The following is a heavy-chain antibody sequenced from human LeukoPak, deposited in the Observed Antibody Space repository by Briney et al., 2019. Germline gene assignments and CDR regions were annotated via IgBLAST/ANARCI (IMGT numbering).Heavy chain of an antibody. D-gene: IGHD1-14*01. CDR3: ARGPREGRTYYYYYYMDV. V-gene: IGHV4-34*01. Sequence: AETLSLTCAVYGGSFSGYYWSWIRQPPGKGLEWIGEINHSGSTNYNPSLKSRVTISVDTSKNQFSLKLSSVTAADTAVYYCARGPREGRTYYYYYYMDVWGKGTTVAVSS. CDR2: INHSGST. J-gene: IGHJ6*03. CDR1: GGSFSGYY.